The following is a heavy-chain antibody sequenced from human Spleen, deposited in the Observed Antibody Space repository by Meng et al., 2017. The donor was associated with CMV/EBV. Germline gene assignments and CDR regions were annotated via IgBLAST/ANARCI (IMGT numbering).Heavy chain of an antibody. CDR1: GFTFSRYA. J-gene: IGHJ4*02. CDR3: GKIDY. Sequence: GESLKISCAASGFTFSRYAMYWVRQAPGKGLEWVAVISYDGSDKYYADSVKGRFTISRDNSKNTMYLQMNRLRPEDTAVYYCGKIDYWGQGTLVTVSS. CDR2: ISYDGSDK. V-gene: IGHV3-30*18.